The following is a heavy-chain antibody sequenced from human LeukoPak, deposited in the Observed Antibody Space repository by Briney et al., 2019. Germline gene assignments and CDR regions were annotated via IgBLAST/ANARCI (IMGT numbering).Heavy chain of an antibody. CDR2: ISAYNGNT. CDR3: ARDQGIYNHRIIDS. Sequence: ASVNLSCKASGYTFSSYGISWVRQAPGQGLEWMGWISAYNGNTNFAQEFQGRVTMTTDTSTSTASMELRSLRSDDTAVYYCARDQGIYNHRIIDSWGQGTLVTVSS. D-gene: IGHD5-12*01. CDR1: GYTFSSYG. V-gene: IGHV1-18*01. J-gene: IGHJ4*02.